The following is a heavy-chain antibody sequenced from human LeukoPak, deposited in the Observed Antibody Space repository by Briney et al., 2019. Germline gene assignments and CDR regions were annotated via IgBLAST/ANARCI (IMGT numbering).Heavy chain of an antibody. CDR3: ARIIAVAGADY. Sequence: PGGSLRLSCAASGFTFSSYSMNWVRQAPGKGLEWVSSISRSSSYIYYGDSVKGRFTISRDNAKNSLYLQMNSLRAEDTAVYYCARIIAVAGADYWGQGTLVTVSS. CDR2: ISRSSSYI. D-gene: IGHD6-19*01. V-gene: IGHV3-21*01. CDR1: GFTFSSYS. J-gene: IGHJ4*02.